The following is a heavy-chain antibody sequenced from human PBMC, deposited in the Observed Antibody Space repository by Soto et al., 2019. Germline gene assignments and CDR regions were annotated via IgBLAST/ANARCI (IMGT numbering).Heavy chain of an antibody. CDR3: ARQNRDTPMVPFDV. CDR1: RGTFNRYA. Sequence: QVQLVQSGAEVKKPGSSVKVSCLASRGTFNRYAINWVRQAPGHGLEWLGALVPQFGTPNYAQKFQDRVTIVADESTNTTSMELRGLTSDDTAVYYIARQNRDTPMVPFDVWGQGTLFTVSS. J-gene: IGHJ4*02. V-gene: IGHV1-69*01. CDR2: LVPQFGTP. D-gene: IGHD5-18*01.